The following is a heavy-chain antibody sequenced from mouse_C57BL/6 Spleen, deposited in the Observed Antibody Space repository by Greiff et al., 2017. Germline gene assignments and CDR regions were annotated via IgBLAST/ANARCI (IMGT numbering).Heavy chain of an antibody. CDR2: ISSGSSTI. Sequence: EVMLVESGGGLVKPGGSLKLSCAASGFTFSDYGMHWVRQAPEKGLEWVAYISSGSSTIYYADTVKGRFTISRDNAKNTLFLQMTSLRSEDTAMYYCASAYGSLYYAMDYWGQGTSVTVSS. CDR1: GFTFSDYG. V-gene: IGHV5-17*01. D-gene: IGHD1-1*01. CDR3: ASAYGSLYYAMDY. J-gene: IGHJ4*01.